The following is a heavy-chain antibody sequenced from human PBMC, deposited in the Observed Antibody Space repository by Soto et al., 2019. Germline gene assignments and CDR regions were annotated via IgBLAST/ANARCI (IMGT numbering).Heavy chain of an antibody. CDR1: GYSVTSSDYY. D-gene: IGHD2-15*01. J-gene: IGHJ6*02. V-gene: IGHV4-39*01. CDR2: MFYSGLT. CDR3: APLSVSLSGPYGIHV. Sequence: SETLSLTCSVSGYSVTSSDYYWAWIRQPPGKGLEWIGSMFYSGLTYYNPSLKSRVTLSVDTSKNQFSVRLNSVTAADTAVYYCAPLSVSLSGPYGIHVWGQGTTVTVAS.